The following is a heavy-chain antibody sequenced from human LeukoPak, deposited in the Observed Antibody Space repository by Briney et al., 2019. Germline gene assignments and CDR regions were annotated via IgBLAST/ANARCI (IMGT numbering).Heavy chain of an antibody. J-gene: IGHJ5*02. CDR2: ISGSGGSP. CDR3: AKDPCVVVVPAARELFDP. D-gene: IGHD2-2*01. CDR1: GFTFSSHP. Sequence: GGSLRLSCAASGFTFSSHPMSWVRQAPGKGLEWVSAISGSGGSPYYADSVKVRLPSAGQNSNNTMYLQINGLRAEETAVYYCAKDPCVVVVPAARELFDPWVQGTLVTDSS. V-gene: IGHV3-23*01.